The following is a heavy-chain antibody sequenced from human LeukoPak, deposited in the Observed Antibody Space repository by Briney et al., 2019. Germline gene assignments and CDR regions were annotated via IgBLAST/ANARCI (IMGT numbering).Heavy chain of an antibody. Sequence: PGGSLRLSCAASGFTFSSYSMNWVRQAPGKGLEWVSSISSSSSYLYYADSVKGRFTISRDNAKNSLYLQMNSLRAEDTAVYYCARVRIAAPNWFDPWGQGTLVTVSS. V-gene: IGHV3-21*01. D-gene: IGHD6-6*01. J-gene: IGHJ5*02. CDR1: GFTFSSYS. CDR3: ARVRIAAPNWFDP. CDR2: ISSSSSYL.